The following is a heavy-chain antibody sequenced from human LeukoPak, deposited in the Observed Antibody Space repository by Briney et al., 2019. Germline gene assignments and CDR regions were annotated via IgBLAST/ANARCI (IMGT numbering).Heavy chain of an antibody. V-gene: IGHV3-23*01. CDR2: ISVTAGNT. CDR1: GFTFSDYV. CDR3: VKDYTPTYCRGETCYPGS. J-gene: IGHJ5*02. D-gene: IGHD2-15*01. Sequence: GGSLRLSCAASGFTFSDYVMSWVRQAPGKGLEWVSGISVTAGNTYYVDSVKGRFTITRDDSKSSLYLQMNSLSAEDTAVYYCVKDYTPTYCRGETCYPGSWGQGTLVTVSS.